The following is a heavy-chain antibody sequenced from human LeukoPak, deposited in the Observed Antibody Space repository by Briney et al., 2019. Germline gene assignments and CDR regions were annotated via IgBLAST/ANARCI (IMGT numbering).Heavy chain of an antibody. J-gene: IGHJ4*02. V-gene: IGHV3-30*04. CDR3: ARDSYYDGTSYYFDY. D-gene: IGHD1-26*01. CDR2: ISYDGSNK. Sequence: PGGSLRLSCAASGFTFSSYAMHWVRQDPGKGLEWVAVISYDGSNKYYADSVKGRFTISRDNSKNTLYLQMSSLRAEDTAVYYCARDSYYDGTSYYFDYWGQGTLVTVSS. CDR1: GFTFSSYA.